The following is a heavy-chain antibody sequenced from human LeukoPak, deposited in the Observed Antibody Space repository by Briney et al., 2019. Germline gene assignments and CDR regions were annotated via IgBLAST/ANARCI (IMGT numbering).Heavy chain of an antibody. CDR2: IIPILGIA. V-gene: IGHV1-69*02. CDR3: ASKGDTYCGGDCYSN. D-gene: IGHD2-21*01. J-gene: IGHJ4*02. CDR1: GGTFSGYT. Sequence: SVKVSCKASGGTFSGYTISWVRQAPGQGLEWMGRIIPILGIANYAQKFQGRVTITADKSTSTAYMGLSSLRSEDTAVYYCASKGDTYCGGDCYSNWGQGTLVTVSS.